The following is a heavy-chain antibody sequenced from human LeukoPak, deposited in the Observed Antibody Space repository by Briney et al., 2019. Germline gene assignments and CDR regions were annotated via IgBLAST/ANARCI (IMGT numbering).Heavy chain of an antibody. CDR1: GFTFSSYW. J-gene: IGHJ4*02. CDR3: VRERLAATTDY. CDR2: IKQDGSEK. D-gene: IGHD1-26*01. V-gene: IGHV3-7*01. Sequence: SGGSLRLSCAASGFTFSSYWMSWVRQAPGKGLEWVANIKQDGSEKYYVDSVKGRFTISRDNAKNSLYLQMNSLRAEDTAVYYGVRERLAATTDYWGEGTLVTVSS.